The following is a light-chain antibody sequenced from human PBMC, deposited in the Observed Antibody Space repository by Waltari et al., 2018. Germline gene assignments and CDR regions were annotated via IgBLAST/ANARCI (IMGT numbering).Light chain of an antibody. Sequence: IQMTQSPSSLSTSVGNRVTISCRASQDITSYLNWYQQKAGKAPKLLITFGSTLQSGVSSRFSGSGSGTDFTLTITNVQPEDSAYYYCQLSYTTPHTFGQGTKVEIK. CDR2: FGS. J-gene: IGKJ2*01. V-gene: IGKV1-39*01. CDR3: QLSYTTPHT. CDR1: QDITSY.